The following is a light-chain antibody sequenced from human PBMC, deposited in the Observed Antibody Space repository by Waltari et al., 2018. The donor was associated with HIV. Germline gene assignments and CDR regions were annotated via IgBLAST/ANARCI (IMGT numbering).Light chain of an antibody. CDR1: QSVSSN. V-gene: IGKV3-15*01. Sequence: EIVMTQSPATLSVSPGERATLSCRASQSVSSNLACYQQKPGQAPRLLIYGGATRATGIPARFSGSGSGTEFTLTISSLQSEDFAVYYCQQYNNWPETFGQGTKVEI. CDR3: QQYNNWPET. CDR2: GGA. J-gene: IGKJ1*01.